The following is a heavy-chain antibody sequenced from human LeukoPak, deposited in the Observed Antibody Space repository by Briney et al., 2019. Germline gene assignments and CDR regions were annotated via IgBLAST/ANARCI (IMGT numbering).Heavy chain of an antibody. V-gene: IGHV3-7*01. D-gene: IGHD2-15*01. J-gene: IGHJ5*02. CDR2: IKGDGSNK. CDR1: AFMFSDYW. Sequence: PRGSLRLSCAGSAFMFSDYWMAWVRQAPGKVLECVANIKGDGSNKYYVDSVEGRFTISRDNAKNSLYLQMNSLRVEDTAVYYCVRVGYCSGGGCQGRDWFDPWGQGTLVTVSS. CDR3: VRVGYCSGGGCQGRDWFDP.